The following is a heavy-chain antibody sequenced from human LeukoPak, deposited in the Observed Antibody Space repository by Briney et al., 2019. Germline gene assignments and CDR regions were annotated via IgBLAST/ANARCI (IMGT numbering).Heavy chain of an antibody. J-gene: IGHJ5*02. Sequence: ASVKVSCKASGYTFTSYGISWVRQAPGQGLEWMGWISAYNGNTNYAQKLQGRVTMTTDTSTSTAYTELRSLRSDDTAVYYCARDKRGGSWDPWGQGTLVTVSS. V-gene: IGHV1-18*01. CDR1: GYTFTSYG. CDR2: ISAYNGNT. D-gene: IGHD3-10*01. CDR3: ARDKRGGSWDP.